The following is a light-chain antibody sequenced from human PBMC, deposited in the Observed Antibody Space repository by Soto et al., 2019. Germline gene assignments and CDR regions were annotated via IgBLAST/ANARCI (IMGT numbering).Light chain of an antibody. Sequence: EIVLTQSPGTLSLSPGERAALSYRASQSVSRTYLAWFQQKPDQAPRLLIYGASNRATGIPDRFSGSGSGTDFTLTINKLEPGDFAVYFCQQYGSSPYTFGQGTKLVIK. CDR2: GAS. CDR1: QSVSRTY. J-gene: IGKJ2*01. V-gene: IGKV3-20*01. CDR3: QQYGSSPYT.